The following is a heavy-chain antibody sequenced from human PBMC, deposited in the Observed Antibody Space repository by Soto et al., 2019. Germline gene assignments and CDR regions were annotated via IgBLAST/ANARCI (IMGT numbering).Heavy chain of an antibody. J-gene: IGHJ4*02. CDR1: GYSFTSYW. V-gene: IGHV5-51*01. Sequence: HGESLKISCKGSGYSFTSYWIGWVRQMPGKGLEWMGIIYPGDSDTRYSPSFQGQVTISADKSISTAYLQWSSLKASDTAMYYCARLSRITMIVVARGDYFDYWGQGTLVTVSS. D-gene: IGHD3-22*01. CDR3: ARLSRITMIVVARGDYFDY. CDR2: IYPGDSDT.